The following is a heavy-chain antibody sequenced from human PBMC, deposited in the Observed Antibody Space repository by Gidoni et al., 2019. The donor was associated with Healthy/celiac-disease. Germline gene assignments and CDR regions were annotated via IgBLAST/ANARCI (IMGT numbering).Heavy chain of an antibody. CDR2: IIPILGIA. Sequence: QVQLVQSGAEVQKPGSSVKVSCKASGGTFSSYAISWVRQAPGQGLEWMGRIIPILGIANYAQKFQGRVTITADKSTSTAYMELSSLRSEDTAVYYCARDAQYYDFWSGYYRGWFDPWGQGTLVTVSS. V-gene: IGHV1-69*04. CDR1: GGTFSSYA. J-gene: IGHJ5*02. CDR3: ARDAQYYDFWSGYYRGWFDP. D-gene: IGHD3-3*01.